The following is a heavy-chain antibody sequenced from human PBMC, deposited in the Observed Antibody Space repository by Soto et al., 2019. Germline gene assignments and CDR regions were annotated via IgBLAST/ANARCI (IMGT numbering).Heavy chain of an antibody. Sequence: QGQLQQSGPGLVKPSQTLSLTCAISGDSVSSDITSWNWIRQSPSRGLEWLGRTYSRSKWFHDYGGSVKSRITISPDTSENQCSLELNSMTPEDTAVYYCARGNAVDVWGQGTVVTVSS. CDR2: TYSRSKWFH. CDR3: ARGNAVDV. D-gene: IGHD3-10*01. CDR1: GDSVSSDITS. J-gene: IGHJ3*01. V-gene: IGHV6-1*01.